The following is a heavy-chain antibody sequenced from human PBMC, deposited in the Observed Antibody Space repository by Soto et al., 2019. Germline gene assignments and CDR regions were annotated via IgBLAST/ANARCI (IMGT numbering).Heavy chain of an antibody. CDR2: IYKGGSI. CDR3: ARAYYDRSGYAVDP. V-gene: IGHV4-4*09. CDR1: GGSISNDY. D-gene: IGHD3-22*01. Sequence: QVHLQESGPGLVKPSETLSPTCRVSGGSISNDYWTWIRQPPGKGLEWIGYIYKGGSINYNPSLTSRFTISLDTSNNHFSLKLSSVTAADTAVYYCARAYYDRSGYAVDPWGQGTLVTVSS. J-gene: IGHJ5*02.